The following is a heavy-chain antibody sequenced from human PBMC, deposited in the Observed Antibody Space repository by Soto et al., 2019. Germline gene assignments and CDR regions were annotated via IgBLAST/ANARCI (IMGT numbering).Heavy chain of an antibody. CDR1: GFSVTTTGMC. J-gene: IGHJ4*02. CDR2: IVWVDDK. CDR3: ARTYYDILTGYYHSLDI. D-gene: IGHD3-9*01. V-gene: IGHV2-70*01. Sequence: SGPTLVNPTQTLTLTCTFSGFSVTTTGMCITWIRQPPGKSLELLALIVWVDDKFYMASLKTRLTISNVTSKNLVVLTMANMDPADTGIYYCARTYYDILTGYYHSLDIWGQGALVTVSS.